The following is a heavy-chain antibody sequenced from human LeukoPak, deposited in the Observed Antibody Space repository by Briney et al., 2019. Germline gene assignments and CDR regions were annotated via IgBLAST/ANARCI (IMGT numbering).Heavy chain of an antibody. Sequence: GGSLRLSCAASEFTFSSYEMNWVRQAPGKGLEWVSYISSSGSTIYYADSVKGRFTISRDNAKNSLYLQMNSLRAEDTAVYYCARATGWFQAFDYWGQGTLVTVSS. CDR3: ARATGWFQAFDY. V-gene: IGHV3-48*03. D-gene: IGHD6-19*01. CDR2: ISSSGSTI. CDR1: EFTFSSYE. J-gene: IGHJ4*02.